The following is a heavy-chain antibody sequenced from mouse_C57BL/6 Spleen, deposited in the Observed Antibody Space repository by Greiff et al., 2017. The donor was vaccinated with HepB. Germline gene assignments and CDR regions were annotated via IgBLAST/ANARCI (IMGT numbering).Heavy chain of an antibody. Sequence: EVQLVESGGGLVKPGGSLKLSCAASGFTFSSYTMSWVRQTPEKRLEWVATISGGGGNTYYPDSVKGRFTISRDNAKNTLYLQMSSLRSEDTALYYCARFSLRGYAMDYWGQGTSVTVSS. J-gene: IGHJ4*01. CDR3: ARFSLRGYAMDY. V-gene: IGHV5-9*01. CDR1: GFTFSSYT. CDR2: ISGGGGNT.